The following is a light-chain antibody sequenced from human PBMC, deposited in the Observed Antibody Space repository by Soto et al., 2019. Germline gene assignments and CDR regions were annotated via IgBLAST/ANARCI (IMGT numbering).Light chain of an antibody. Sequence: IVITHCPATLTESPGEVATLSCRASQSVSSYLAWYQQKPGQAPRLLIYDAANRAAGIPARFSGSGSGTDFTLTISSLVQDDFAAYYCQQRSNGTPFTFGQGTRLEIK. J-gene: IGKJ5*01. CDR1: QSVSSY. CDR3: QQRSNGTPFT. V-gene: IGKV3-11*01. CDR2: DAA.